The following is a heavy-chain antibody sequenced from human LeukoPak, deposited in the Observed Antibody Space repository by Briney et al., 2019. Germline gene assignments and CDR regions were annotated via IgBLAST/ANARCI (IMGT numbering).Heavy chain of an antibody. J-gene: IGHJ4*02. CDR2: ISSSGSAI. CDR3: ARVFRGPPAY. CDR1: GFTFSNYV. D-gene: IGHD3-10*01. V-gene: IGHV3-48*01. Sequence: GGSLRLSCAASGFTFSNYVMNWVRQAPGKGLEWISYISSSGSAISYADSVKGRFTISRDNAKNPLCLQMNSLRAEDTAVYYCARVFRGPPAYWGQGTLVTVSS.